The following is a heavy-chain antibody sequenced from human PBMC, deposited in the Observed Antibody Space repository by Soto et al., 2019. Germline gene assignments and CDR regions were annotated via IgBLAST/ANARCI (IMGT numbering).Heavy chain of an antibody. CDR3: VHKQLFPSAASSYVTDV. J-gene: IGHJ6*02. D-gene: IGHD6-6*01. CDR1: GLSLTTGGVA. CDR2: IYWNDDK. Sequence: QITLKESGPTLVKPTQTLTLTRTLSGLSLTTGGVAVAWIRQPPGKALECLALIYWNDDKRYSPALQRRLTITKDTSRHQVVLTMTDMDPEDTATYYCVHKQLFPSAASSYVTDVWGQGTTVTVSS. V-gene: IGHV2-5*01.